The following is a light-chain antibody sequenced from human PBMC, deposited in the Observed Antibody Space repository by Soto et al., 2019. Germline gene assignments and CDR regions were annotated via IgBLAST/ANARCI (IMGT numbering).Light chain of an antibody. CDR2: DVT. CDR3: SSYTTSNTRQIV. J-gene: IGLJ1*01. Sequence: QSALTQPASVSGSPGQSITISRTGTSSDVGGYNYVSWYQHHPGKAPKLIIYDVTNRPSGVSNPFSGSKSGNTASLTISGLQPEDEADYYCSSYTTSNTRQIVFGTGTKVTVL. V-gene: IGLV2-14*03. CDR1: SSDVGGYNY.